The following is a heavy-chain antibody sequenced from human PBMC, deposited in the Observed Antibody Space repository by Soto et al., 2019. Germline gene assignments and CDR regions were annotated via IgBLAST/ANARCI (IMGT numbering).Heavy chain of an antibody. CDR3: ARQWSHYYWLDV. V-gene: IGHV4-4*02. CDR2: VYQSGST. J-gene: IGHJ6*02. D-gene: IGHD2-8*01. CDR1: GGSISSSHW. Sequence: QVQLQESGPGLSKPSVTLSLTCGVSGGSISSSHWWSWDRQPPGKGLEWIGEVYQSGSTNYNPSRKSRVSISVVSSKNQFALKLISFTAADTAVYYCARQWSHYYWLDVWGQGTKVTVSS.